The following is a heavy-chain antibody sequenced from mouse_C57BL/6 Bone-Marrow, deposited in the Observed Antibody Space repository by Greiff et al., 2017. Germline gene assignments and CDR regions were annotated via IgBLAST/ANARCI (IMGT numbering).Heavy chain of an antibody. CDR1: GYTFTSYW. D-gene: IGHD1-1*01. CDR3: AITTGVHCYDMDY. CDR2: IDPSDSYT. Sequence: VKLQQPGAELVMPGASVKLSCKASGYTFTSYWMPWVRQSPGQGLEWIGEIDPSDSYTNYNQNFKGQSTFTVDKSYSTAYMQFSRLTSEDSAVYYSAITTGVHCYDMDYWGQGTSLTVSS. J-gene: IGHJ4*01. V-gene: IGHV1-69*01.